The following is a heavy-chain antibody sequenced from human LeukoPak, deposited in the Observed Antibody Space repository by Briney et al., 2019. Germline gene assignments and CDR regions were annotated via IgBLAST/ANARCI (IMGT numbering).Heavy chain of an antibody. CDR2: INPSGGST. CDR3: ARDGVAGLHYFDY. Sequence: GASVKVSCKASGYTFTSYYMHWVRQSPGQGLEWMGIINPSGGSTNYAQKFQGRVTMTRDMSTSTVYMELSSLRSEDTAVYYCARDGVAGLHYFDYWGQGTLVNVSS. J-gene: IGHJ4*02. CDR1: GYTFTSYY. V-gene: IGHV1-46*01. D-gene: IGHD6-19*01.